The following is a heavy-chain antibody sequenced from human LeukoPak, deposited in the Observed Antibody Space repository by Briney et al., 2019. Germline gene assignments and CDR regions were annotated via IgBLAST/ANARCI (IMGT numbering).Heavy chain of an antibody. CDR3: ARGDILTGYYKPPPGY. Sequence: SETLSLTCTVSGGSISSGDYYWSWIRQPPGKGLEWIGYIYYSGSTYYNPSLKSRVTISVDTSKNQFSLKLSSVTAADTAVYYCARGDILTGYYKPPPGYWGQGALVTVSS. J-gene: IGHJ4*02. CDR2: IYYSGST. CDR1: GGSISSGDYY. D-gene: IGHD3-9*01. V-gene: IGHV4-30-4*01.